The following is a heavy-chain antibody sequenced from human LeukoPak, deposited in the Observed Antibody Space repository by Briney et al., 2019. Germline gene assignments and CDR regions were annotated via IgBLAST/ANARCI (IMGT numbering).Heavy chain of an antibody. Sequence: SETLSLTCTVSGGSISSYYWSWIRQPPGKGLEWIGYIYYSGSTNYNPSLKSRVTISVDTSKNQFSLKLSSVTAADTAVYYCARVKGGLDDFWSGRDNWFDPWGQGTLVTVSS. D-gene: IGHD3-3*01. CDR1: GGSISSYY. CDR3: ARVKGGLDDFWSGRDNWFDP. CDR2: IYYSGST. J-gene: IGHJ5*02. V-gene: IGHV4-59*01.